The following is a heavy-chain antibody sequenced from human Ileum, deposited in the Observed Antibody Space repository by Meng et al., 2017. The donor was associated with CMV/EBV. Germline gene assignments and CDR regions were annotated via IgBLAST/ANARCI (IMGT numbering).Heavy chain of an antibody. V-gene: IGHV3-7*01. CDR1: GFTFSGFW. CDR3: ASIGDGYMRADSNGMGV. Sequence: GGSLRLSCEVSGFTFSGFWMTWVRLAPGKGLEWVACLNQAGTDKYYVDSVKGRFTISRDNAKNSLYLQMNSLRAEDTAVYYCASIGDGYMRADSNGMGVWGQGTMVTVSS. CDR2: LNQAGTDK. J-gene: IGHJ6*02. D-gene: IGHD5-24*01.